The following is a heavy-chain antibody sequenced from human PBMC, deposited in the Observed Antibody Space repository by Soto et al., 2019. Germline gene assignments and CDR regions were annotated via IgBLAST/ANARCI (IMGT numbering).Heavy chain of an antibody. J-gene: IGHJ6*02. D-gene: IGHD2-15*01. CDR2: VYTPDYT. V-gene: IGHV4-4*08. CDR3: ASSAGHPGDFFYSNAMDV. Sequence: PSGNLALTCRVSGASIRNYYWHWVRQLPGKGLEWIGYVYTPDYTRYNSSLKSRVTISVDTSKSQFSLRLNSVTAADTAVYYCASSAGHPGDFFYSNAMDVWGPATTVTVSS. CDR1: GASIRNYY.